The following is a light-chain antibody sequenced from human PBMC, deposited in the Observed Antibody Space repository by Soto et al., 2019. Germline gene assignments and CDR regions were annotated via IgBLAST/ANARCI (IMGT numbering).Light chain of an antibody. CDR1: QSVNSN. J-gene: IGKJ4*01. CDR2: GAS. V-gene: IGKV3-15*01. CDR3: QQYNDWPLT. Sequence: EKVMTQSPAALSVSPGERATLSCRASQSVNSNLAWYQRKPGQAPRLLLYGASTRATGIPARFSGSASGTEFTLTISSLQSEDSAVYYCQQYNDWPLTSGGGTKVDIK.